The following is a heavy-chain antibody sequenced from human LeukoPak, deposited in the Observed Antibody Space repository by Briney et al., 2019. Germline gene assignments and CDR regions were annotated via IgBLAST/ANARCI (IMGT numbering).Heavy chain of an antibody. J-gene: IGHJ6*02. V-gene: IGHV1-2*02. CDR3: LARYYYDSSGYSVYGMDV. Sequence: ASVKVSCKASRYTFTGDYMHWVRQAPGQGLEWMGWINPNSGGTNYAQKFQGRVTMTRDTSISTAYMELSRLRSDDTAVYYCLARYYYDSSGYSVYGMDVWGQGTTVTVSS. CDR2: INPNSGGT. D-gene: IGHD3-22*01. CDR1: RYTFTGDY.